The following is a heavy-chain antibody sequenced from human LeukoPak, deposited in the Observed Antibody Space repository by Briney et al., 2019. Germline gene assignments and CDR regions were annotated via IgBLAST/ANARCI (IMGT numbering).Heavy chain of an antibody. J-gene: IGHJ4*02. Sequence: PGGSLRLSCAASGFTFRNYGMHWVRQAPGEGLEWVAVTSHDGFNKYYADSVKGRFTISRDNSKNTLYLQMNSLTGDDTAVYYCAKDSITMVRGADYWGQGTLVTVSS. CDR3: AKDSITMVRGADY. V-gene: IGHV3-30*18. D-gene: IGHD3-10*01. CDR2: TSHDGFNK. CDR1: GFTFRNYG.